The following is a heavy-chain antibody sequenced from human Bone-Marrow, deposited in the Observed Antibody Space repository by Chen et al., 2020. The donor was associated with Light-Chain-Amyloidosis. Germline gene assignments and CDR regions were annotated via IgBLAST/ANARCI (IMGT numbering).Heavy chain of an antibody. Sequence: EVQLVESGGGVVQPGGCLRLSCAASGFTFSSYWMHWVRQAPGKGLVWVSRSNSDGSSTSYADSVKGRLTITRDNAKNTLYLQMNSLRAEDTAVYYCASQRSIAARPIDYWGQGTLVTVSS. CDR2: SNSDGSST. V-gene: IGHV3-74*01. CDR3: ASQRSIAARPIDY. CDR1: GFTFSSYW. J-gene: IGHJ4*02. D-gene: IGHD6-6*01.